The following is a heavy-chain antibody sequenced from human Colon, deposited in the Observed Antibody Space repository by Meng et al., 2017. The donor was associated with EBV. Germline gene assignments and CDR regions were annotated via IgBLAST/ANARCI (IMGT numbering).Heavy chain of an antibody. V-gene: IGHV4-30-4*01. CDR2: IYYSGSR. Sequence: QGQLHESGPGLVKPSQTLSLTCTVSGDSISSTDYYWSCVRQPPGKGLEWTGYIYYSGSRYYNPSLKSRVTISVDTSKNQFSLKLSSVTAADTAVYYCARVTGKIYYDGSGYPEAFDYWGQGTLVTVSS. J-gene: IGHJ4*02. CDR1: GDSISSTDYY. CDR3: ARVTGKIYYDGSGYPEAFDY. D-gene: IGHD3-22*01.